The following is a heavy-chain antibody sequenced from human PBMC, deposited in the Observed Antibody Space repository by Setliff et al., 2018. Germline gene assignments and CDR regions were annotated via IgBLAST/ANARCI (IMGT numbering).Heavy chain of an antibody. CDR1: GASISSYY. CDR3: ARCGYNYGPIDC. CDR2: IYYSGTT. Sequence: PSETLSLTCGVSGASISSYYWTWIRQPPGKGLEWIGYIYYSGTTNYNPSLKSRVTMSIDTSKNQFSLNLSSVTAADTAVYFCARCGYNYGPIDCWGQGTLVTVSS. D-gene: IGHD5-18*01. J-gene: IGHJ4*02. V-gene: IGHV4-59*01.